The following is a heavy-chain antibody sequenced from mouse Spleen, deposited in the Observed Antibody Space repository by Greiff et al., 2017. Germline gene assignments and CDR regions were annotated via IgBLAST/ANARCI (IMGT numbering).Heavy chain of an antibody. Sequence: EVMLVESGGGLVKPGGSLKLSCAASGFTFSSYTMSWVRQTPEKRLEWVATISSGGSYTYYPDSVKGRFTISRDNAKNTLYLQMSSLKSEDTAMYYCTRDRAELGRIYYYAMDYWGQGTSVTVSS. CDR2: ISSGGSYT. CDR1: GFTFSSYT. CDR3: TRDRAELGRIYYYAMDY. D-gene: IGHD4-1*01. V-gene: IGHV5-6-4*01. J-gene: IGHJ4*01.